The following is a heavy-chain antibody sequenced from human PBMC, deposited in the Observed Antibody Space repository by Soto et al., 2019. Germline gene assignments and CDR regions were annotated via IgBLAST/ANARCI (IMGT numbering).Heavy chain of an antibody. Sequence: QITLKESGPTLVKPTQTLTLTCTFSGFPLSTSGVGVGWIRQPPGKALEWLALIYWDDDKRYSPSLKNRLTISKDKYQNQVVHTLTNMDPVDRATYYCAHRRVGDCPYFDYWGQGTLVTVSS. V-gene: IGHV2-5*02. CDR1: GFPLSTSGVG. CDR3: AHRRVGDCPYFDY. D-gene: IGHD2-21*02. CDR2: IYWDDDK. J-gene: IGHJ4*02.